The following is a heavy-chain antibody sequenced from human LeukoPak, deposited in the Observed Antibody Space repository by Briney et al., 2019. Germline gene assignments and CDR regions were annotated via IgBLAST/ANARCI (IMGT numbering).Heavy chain of an antibody. Sequence: AGGSLRLSCAASGFTFIDFDMNWVRQAPMKGLEWVSAIRGNGDTTYYADSVKGRFAISRDNSKNTLYLQMNSLRAEDTAVYYCANVWSKYYDCSDTHDWAQGTLVTVSS. J-gene: IGHJ4*02. V-gene: IGHV3-23*01. CDR1: GFTFIDFD. CDR3: ANVWSKYYDCSDTHD. CDR2: IRGNGDTT. D-gene: IGHD3-22*01.